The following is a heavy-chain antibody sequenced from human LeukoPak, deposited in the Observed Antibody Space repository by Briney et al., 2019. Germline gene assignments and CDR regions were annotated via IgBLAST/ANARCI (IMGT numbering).Heavy chain of an antibody. J-gene: IGHJ4*02. CDR3: ARGGYYFDY. CDR2: VYYSGST. Sequence: SETLSLTCTVSGGSMRSYYWSWIRQPPGKGLEWIGYVYYSGSTNYNPSLKSRVTISVDTSKNQSSLNLSSVTAADTAVYYCARGGYYFDYWGQGSLVTVSS. CDR1: GGSMRSYY. V-gene: IGHV4-59*08. D-gene: IGHD3-16*01.